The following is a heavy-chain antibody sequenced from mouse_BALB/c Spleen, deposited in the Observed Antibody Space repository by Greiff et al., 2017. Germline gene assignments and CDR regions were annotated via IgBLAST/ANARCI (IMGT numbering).Heavy chain of an antibody. V-gene: IGHV5-6*01. D-gene: IGHD2-2*01. CDR3: ARGGIYYGYDGTYAMDY. Sequence: EVKVVESGGDLVKPGGSLKLSCAASGFTFSSYGMSWVRQTPDKRLEWVATISSGGSYTYYPDSVKGRFTISRDNAKNTLYLQMSSLKSEDTAMYYCARGGIYYGYDGTYAMDYWGQGTSVTVSS. CDR2: ISSGGSYT. J-gene: IGHJ4*01. CDR1: GFTFSSYG.